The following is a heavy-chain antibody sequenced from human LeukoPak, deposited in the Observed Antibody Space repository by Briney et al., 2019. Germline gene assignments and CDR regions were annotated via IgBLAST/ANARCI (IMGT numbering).Heavy chain of an antibody. CDR1: GFRYSHYG. Sequence: GSLRLSCVASGFRYSHYGMNWVRQAPGKGLEWVSTISGSGGTTYYADSVKGRFTISRDNSKNTLYLQVNSLRAEDTAVYYCAKDHYGSGSYYSGGGLDYWGQGTLVTVSS. D-gene: IGHD3-10*01. V-gene: IGHV3-23*01. J-gene: IGHJ4*02. CDR3: AKDHYGSGSYYSGGGLDY. CDR2: ISGSGGTT.